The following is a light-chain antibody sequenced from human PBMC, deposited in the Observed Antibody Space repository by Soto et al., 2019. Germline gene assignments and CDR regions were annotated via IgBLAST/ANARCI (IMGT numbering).Light chain of an antibody. CDR3: QHYDSRLT. CDR1: QSVSSN. CDR2: GAS. Sequence: EIVMTQSPATLSVSPGERATLSCRASQSVSSNLAWYQQKPGQAPRLLIYGASTRATDIPARFSGSGSGTAFTLTISILHSDDFAFYYCQHYDSRLTFGGGTKVEI. J-gene: IGKJ4*01. V-gene: IGKV3-15*01.